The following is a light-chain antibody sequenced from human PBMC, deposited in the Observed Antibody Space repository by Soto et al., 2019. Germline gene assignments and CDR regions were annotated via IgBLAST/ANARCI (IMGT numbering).Light chain of an antibody. Sequence: EIVMTQSPATLSVSPGQRVTLSCRASQYLSRNLVWYQEKAGQAPRLLIYGASTRATGVPARFSGSRSGTEFSLSIYSLQSENFEVYYCKQSDAWHRTFGQGTKVEIK. CDR3: KQSDAWHRT. V-gene: IGKV3-15*01. CDR2: GAS. J-gene: IGKJ1*01. CDR1: QYLSRN.